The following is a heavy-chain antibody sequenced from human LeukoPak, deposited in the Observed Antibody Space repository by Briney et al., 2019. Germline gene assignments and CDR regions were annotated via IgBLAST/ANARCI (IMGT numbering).Heavy chain of an antibody. D-gene: IGHD1-20*01. J-gene: IGHJ5*02. Sequence: WETLSLTCTVSGGTISSYYWSWIRQPPGKGLEWIGHMYYRWSTNYKPTLKSRVAIPVDTPKNQFSLTLTSVTAADAAVYYCARGIAGTRGPPTLQIDPWGKGTLVTVS. CDR2: MYYRWST. CDR1: GGTISSYY. CDR3: ARGIAGTRGPPTLQIDP. V-gene: IGHV4-59*08.